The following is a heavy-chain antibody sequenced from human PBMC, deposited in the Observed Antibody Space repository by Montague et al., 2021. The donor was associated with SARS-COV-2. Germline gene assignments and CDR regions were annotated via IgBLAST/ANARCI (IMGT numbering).Heavy chain of an antibody. J-gene: IGHJ4*02. CDR3: ASSSYSSRWYYFDY. D-gene: IGHD6-13*01. CDR2: IYYSGST. CDR1: GVSLSSSSFY. V-gene: IGHV4-39*01. Sequence: SETLSLTCTVSGVSLSSSSFYWGWIRQPPGKGLEWIGSIYYSGSTYYNPSLKSRVSISVDTSKKQLSLRLSSVTAADTAVYYCASSSYSSRWYYFDYWGQGTLAAVSS.